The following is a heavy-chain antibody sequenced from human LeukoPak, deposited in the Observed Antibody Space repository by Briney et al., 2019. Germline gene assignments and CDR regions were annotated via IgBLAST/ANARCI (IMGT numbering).Heavy chain of an antibody. CDR1: GGSISSSSYY. Sequence: TSETLSLTCTVSGGSISSSSYYWGWIRQPPGKGLEWIGSIYYSGSTYYNPSLKSRVTISVDTSKNQFSLKLSFVTAADTAVYYCARHLPYYYDSSGYSSWGQGTLVTVSS. CDR2: IYYSGST. D-gene: IGHD3-22*01. V-gene: IGHV4-39*01. J-gene: IGHJ5*02. CDR3: ARHLPYYYDSSGYSS.